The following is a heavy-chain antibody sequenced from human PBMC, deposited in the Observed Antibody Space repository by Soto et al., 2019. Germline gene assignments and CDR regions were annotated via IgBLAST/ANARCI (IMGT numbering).Heavy chain of an antibody. Sequence: SETLSLTCAVSGGSISSGGYSWSWIRQPPGKGLEWIGYIYHSGSTYYNPSLKSRVTISVDRSKNQFSLKLSSVTAADTAVYYCARDNGDSSPNFDYWGQGTLVTVSS. CDR3: ARDNGDSSPNFDY. CDR1: GGSISSGGYS. J-gene: IGHJ4*02. V-gene: IGHV4-30-2*01. D-gene: IGHD6-6*01. CDR2: IYHSGST.